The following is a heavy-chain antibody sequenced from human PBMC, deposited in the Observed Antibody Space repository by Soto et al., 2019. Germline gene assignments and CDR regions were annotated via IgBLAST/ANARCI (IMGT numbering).Heavy chain of an antibody. V-gene: IGHV4-34*01. J-gene: IGHJ4*02. Sequence: SETLSLTCAVYGGSFSGYYWSWILQPPWKGLEWIGEINHSGSTNYNPSLKSRVTISVDTSKNQFSLRLSSVTAADTAVYYCARWRENTGIAAPGTSFDYWGQGTLVTVSS. CDR3: ARWRENTGIAAPGTSFDY. CDR2: INHSGST. CDR1: GGSFSGYY. D-gene: IGHD6-13*01.